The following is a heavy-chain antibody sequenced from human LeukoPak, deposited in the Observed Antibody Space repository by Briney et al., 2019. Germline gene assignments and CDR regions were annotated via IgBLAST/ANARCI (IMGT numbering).Heavy chain of an antibody. CDR1: GFTFSSYE. Sequence: PGGSLRLSCAASGFTFSSYEMNWVRQAPGKGLEWVSYISSSGSTIYYADSVKGRFTISRDNAKNSLYLQMNSLRAEDTAVYYCARGIVTKDYYFDYWGQGTLVTVSS. CDR2: ISSSGSTI. J-gene: IGHJ4*02. V-gene: IGHV3-48*03. CDR3: ARGIVTKDYYFDY. D-gene: IGHD3-22*01.